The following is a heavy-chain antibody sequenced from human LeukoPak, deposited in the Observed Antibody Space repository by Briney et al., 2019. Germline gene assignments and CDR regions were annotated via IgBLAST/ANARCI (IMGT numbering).Heavy chain of an antibody. Sequence: PSETLSLTCTVSGGSISSYYWSWIRQPPGKGLEWIGYIYYSGSTNYNPSLKSRVTISVDTSKNQFSLKLSSVTAADTAVYYCARELVGVPHSSSSADYFDYWGQGTLVAVSS. V-gene: IGHV4-59*01. J-gene: IGHJ4*02. D-gene: IGHD6-6*01. CDR2: IYYSGST. CDR3: ARELVGVPHSSSSADYFDY. CDR1: GGSISSYY.